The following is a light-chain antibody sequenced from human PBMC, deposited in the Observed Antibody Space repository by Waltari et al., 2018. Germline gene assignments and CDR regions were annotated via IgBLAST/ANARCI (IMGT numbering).Light chain of an antibody. V-gene: IGKV3-20*01. CDR3: QHYVRLPVT. CDR1: QSFTRY. CDR2: DAS. J-gene: IGKJ1*01. Sequence: IVLTQSPGTLSLSPGERALLACRASQSFTRYLSWYQHTPGQAPRLLIYDASTRAAGIADRFRGSGFGTDFTLTIIRLEPEDSAVYYCQHYVRLPVTFGQGTKVEIK.